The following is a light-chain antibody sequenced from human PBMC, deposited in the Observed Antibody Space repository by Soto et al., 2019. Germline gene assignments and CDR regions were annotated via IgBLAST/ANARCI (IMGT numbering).Light chain of an antibody. CDR3: AAWDNNLDGWV. Sequence: QPVLTQPPSASATLGQRVTISCSGSNSNIGSNTVNWYQILPGKAPQLLISRNDQRPSGVPERFSGSKSGTSASLGISGLQSDDEADYYCAAWDNNLDGWVFGGGTKLTVL. V-gene: IGLV1-44*01. J-gene: IGLJ3*02. CDR1: NSNIGSNT. CDR2: RND.